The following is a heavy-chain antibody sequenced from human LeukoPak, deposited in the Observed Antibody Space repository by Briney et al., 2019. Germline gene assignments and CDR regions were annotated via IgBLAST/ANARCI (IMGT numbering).Heavy chain of an antibody. CDR2: IITSGAT. CDR1: GFTFSDYA. V-gene: IGHV3-23*01. J-gene: IGHJ4*02. D-gene: IGHD6-6*01. Sequence: PGGSLRLSCATSGFTFSDYAMTWVRQSPGKGLDWVSVIITSGATYYADSVRRRFTISRDNSKSTLYLQMNSLRVDDTAIYYCVRESPARHFDFDYWGQGALVTASS. CDR3: VRESPARHFDFDY.